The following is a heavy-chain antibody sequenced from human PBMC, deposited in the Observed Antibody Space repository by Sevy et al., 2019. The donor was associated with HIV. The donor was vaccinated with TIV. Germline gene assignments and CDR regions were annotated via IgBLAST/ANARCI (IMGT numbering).Heavy chain of an antibody. V-gene: IGHV3-7*01. J-gene: IGHJ4*02. D-gene: IGHD5-18*01. CDR2: MKQDGSEK. Sequence: GGSLRLSCAASGFTFSTYWMSWVRQAPGKELEWVATMKQDGSEKDYVDSVKGRFTISRVNAKNSLYLQMNSLRGGDTAVYYWVREGVGGYSYSLGSWRQVTLVTVSS. CDR1: GFTFSTYW. CDR3: VREGVGGYSYSLGS.